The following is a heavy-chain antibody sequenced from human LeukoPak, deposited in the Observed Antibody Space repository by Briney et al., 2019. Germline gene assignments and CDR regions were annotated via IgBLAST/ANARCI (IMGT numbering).Heavy chain of an antibody. CDR3: ARINFGDDY. J-gene: IGHJ4*02. D-gene: IGHD4-17*01. CDR2: INGSGSA. CDR1: GFTVSNNY. Sequence: GGTLRLSCAASGFTVSNNYINWVRQAPGKGLEWVSLINGSGSADYADSVKGRFTISRDNSMNTVYLQMNSLRAEDTAVYYCARINFGDDYWGQGTLVTVSS. V-gene: IGHV3-66*01.